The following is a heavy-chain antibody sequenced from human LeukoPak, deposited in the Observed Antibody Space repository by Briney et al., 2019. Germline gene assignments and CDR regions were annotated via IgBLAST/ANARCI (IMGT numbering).Heavy chain of an antibody. J-gene: IGHJ5*02. D-gene: IGHD1-26*01. Sequence: PGGSLKLSCAASGFTFSGSAIHWVRQSSGKGLEWVGQIDKKDKGYATATAYAASVKGRFTISRDDSINTAYLQMKSLKTEDTALYYCTGDSGTYNWFDPWGQGTLVTVSS. CDR3: TGDSGTYNWFDP. V-gene: IGHV3-73*01. CDR2: IDKKDKGYATAT. CDR1: GFTFSGSA.